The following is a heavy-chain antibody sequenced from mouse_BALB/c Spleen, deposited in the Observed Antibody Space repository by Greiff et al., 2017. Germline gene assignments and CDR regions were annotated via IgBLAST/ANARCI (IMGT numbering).Heavy chain of an antibody. CDR3: ARFYGSSRDYAMDY. CDR1: GYTFTSYY. D-gene: IGHD1-1*01. CDR2: IYPGNVNT. Sequence: QVQLKQSGPELVKPGASVRISCKASGYTFTSYYIHWVKQRPGQGLEWIGWIYPGNVNTKYNEKFKGKATLTADKSSSTAYMQLSSLTSEDSAVYFCARFYGSSRDYAMDYWGQGTSVTVSS. J-gene: IGHJ4*01. V-gene: IGHV1S56*01.